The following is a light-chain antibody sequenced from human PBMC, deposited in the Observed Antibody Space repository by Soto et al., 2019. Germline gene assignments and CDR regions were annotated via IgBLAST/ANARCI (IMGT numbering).Light chain of an antibody. CDR1: QTISSW. Sequence: DIQMTQYPSTRCLYLGGRVTITCRASQTISSWLAWYQQKPGKAPKLLINIASSLQSGVPSRFSGSGSGTDFTLTISNVQPEDFATYYCQQTYSTPQPFGQGTRLEIK. J-gene: IGKJ5*01. V-gene: IGKV1-39*01. CDR3: QQTYSTPQP. CDR2: IAS.